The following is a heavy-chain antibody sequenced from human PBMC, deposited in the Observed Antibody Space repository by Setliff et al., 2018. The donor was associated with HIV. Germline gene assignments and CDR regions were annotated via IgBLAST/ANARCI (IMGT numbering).Heavy chain of an antibody. Sequence: ASVKVSCKASGGTFSSYAISWVRQAPGQGLEWMGGIIPIFGTANYAQKFQGRVTITTDESTSTAYMELSSLRSEDTAVYYCARGWGGFWSGYEAFDIWGQGTMVTVSS. D-gene: IGHD3-3*01. J-gene: IGHJ3*02. CDR3: ARGWGGFWSGYEAFDI. V-gene: IGHV1-69*05. CDR2: IIPIFGTA. CDR1: GGTFSSYA.